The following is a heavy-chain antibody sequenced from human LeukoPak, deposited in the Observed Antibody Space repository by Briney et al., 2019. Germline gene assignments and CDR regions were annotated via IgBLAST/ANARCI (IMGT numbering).Heavy chain of an antibody. D-gene: IGHD6-13*01. Sequence: GESLKISCKGSGYSFTSYWISWVRQMPGKGLEWMGIIYPSDSDTRYSPSFQGQVTISADKSISTAYLQWSSLKASDTAMYYCARLPISWYSPFDIWGQGTMVTVSS. V-gene: IGHV5-51*01. CDR1: GYSFTSYW. CDR3: ARLPISWYSPFDI. CDR2: IYPSDSDT. J-gene: IGHJ3*02.